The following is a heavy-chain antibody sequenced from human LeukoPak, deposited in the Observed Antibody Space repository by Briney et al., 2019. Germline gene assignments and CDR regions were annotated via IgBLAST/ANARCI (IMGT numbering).Heavy chain of an antibody. CDR1: GYTFTGYY. D-gene: IGHD3-22*01. CDR2: INPSGGST. J-gene: IGHJ3*02. CDR3: ARTLHMASPGRYDSSGYYPYAFDI. Sequence: GASVKVSCKASGYTFTGYYMHWVRQAPGQGLEWMGIINPSGGSTSYAQKFQGRVTMTRDTSTSTVYMELSSLRSEDTAVYYCARTLHMASPGRYDSSGYYPYAFDIWGQGTMVTVSS. V-gene: IGHV1-46*01.